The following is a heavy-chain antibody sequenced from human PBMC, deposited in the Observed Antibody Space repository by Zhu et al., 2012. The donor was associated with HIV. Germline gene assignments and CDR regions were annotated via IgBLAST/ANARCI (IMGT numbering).Heavy chain of an antibody. Sequence: EVQLLESGGGLVQPGGSLRLSCAASGFTFSSYAMSWVHQAPGKGLEWVSAISGSGGSTYYADSVKGRFTISRDNSKNTLYLQMNSLRAEDTAVYYCAKADLVATAGLFDPWGQGPWSPSPQ. CDR1: GFTFSSYA. J-gene: IGHJ5*02. CDR3: AKADLVATAGLFDP. CDR2: ISGSGGST. D-gene: IGHD5-12*01. V-gene: IGHV3-23*01.